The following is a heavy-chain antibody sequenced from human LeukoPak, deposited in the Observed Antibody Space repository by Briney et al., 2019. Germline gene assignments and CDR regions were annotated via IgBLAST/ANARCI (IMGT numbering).Heavy chain of an antibody. CDR1: GYTFTGYY. V-gene: IGHV1-2*02. Sequence: ASVNVSCKPSGYTFTGYYMHWVRRAPGHRLGGMGWINPNSGGTNYAQKVQGRVTMTRDTSISTAYMELRRLRSDDTALYYCAREGSSGWHDLHYWGQGTLVTVSS. CDR3: AREGSSGWHDLHY. D-gene: IGHD6-19*01. CDR2: INPNSGGT. J-gene: IGHJ4*02.